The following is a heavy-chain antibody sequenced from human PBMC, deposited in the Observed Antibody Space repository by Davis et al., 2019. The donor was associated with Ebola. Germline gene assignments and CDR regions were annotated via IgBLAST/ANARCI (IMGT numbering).Heavy chain of an antibody. V-gene: IGHV3-21*04. CDR3: SLGAYYDFWSGYPYYYYYMDV. CDR2: ISSSSSYI. J-gene: IGHJ6*03. CDR1: GFTFSSYS. D-gene: IGHD3-3*01. Sequence: LSLTCAASGFTFSSYSMNWVRQAPGKGLEWVSSISSSSSYIYYADSVKGRFTISRDNSKNTAYLQMNSLKTEDTAVYYCSLGAYYDFWSGYPYYYYYMDVWGKGTTVTVSS.